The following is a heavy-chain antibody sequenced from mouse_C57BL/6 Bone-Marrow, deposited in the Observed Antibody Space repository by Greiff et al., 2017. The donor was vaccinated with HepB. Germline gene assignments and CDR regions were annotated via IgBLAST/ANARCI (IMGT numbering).Heavy chain of an antibody. D-gene: IGHD2-10*01. CDR1: GFSLTSYG. V-gene: IGHV2-2*01. CDR2: IWSGGST. CDR3: ARNLPYYYYAMDY. Sequence: QVQLKESGPGLVQPSQSLSITCTVSGFSLTSYGVHWVRQSPGKGLEWLGVIWSGGSTDYNAAFISRLSISKDNSKSQVFIKMNSLQADDTAIYYCARNLPYYYYAMDYWGQGTSVTVSS. J-gene: IGHJ4*01.